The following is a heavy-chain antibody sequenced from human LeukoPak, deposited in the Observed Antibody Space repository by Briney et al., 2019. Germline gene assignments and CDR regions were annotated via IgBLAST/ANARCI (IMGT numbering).Heavy chain of an antibody. Sequence: GGSLRPSCAASGFTFDDYGMLCVRQAPGKGLEWVSDINWNGGSTGYADSVKGRFTISRDNAKNSLYLQMNSLRAEDTALYHCARYSSSWSYYNGMDVWGQGTTVTVSS. CDR1: GFTFDDYG. J-gene: IGHJ6*02. CDR2: INWNGGST. V-gene: IGHV3-20*01. D-gene: IGHD6-13*01. CDR3: ARYSSSWSYYNGMDV.